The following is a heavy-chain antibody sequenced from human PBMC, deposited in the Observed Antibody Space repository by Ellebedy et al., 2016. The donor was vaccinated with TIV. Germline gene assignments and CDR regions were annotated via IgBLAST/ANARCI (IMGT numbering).Heavy chain of an antibody. Sequence: PGGSLRLSCAASGFTFSTYSMNWVRQAPGKGLEWISYISGSKASVSYADSVKGRFTISRDKANNSLYLQMTSLRADDTAVYYCAREMRSPDWSKSNWYGALDNWGQGTLVTVAS. CDR3: AREMRSPDWSKSNWYGALDN. CDR2: ISGSKASV. CDR1: GFTFSTYS. J-gene: IGHJ4*02. D-gene: IGHD6-13*01. V-gene: IGHV3-48*01.